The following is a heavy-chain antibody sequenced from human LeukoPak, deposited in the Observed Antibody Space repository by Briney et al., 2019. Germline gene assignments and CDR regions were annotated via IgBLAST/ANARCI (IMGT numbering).Heavy chain of an antibody. CDR1: GFTFSSYG. CDR3: ASALGYCSGGSCSPSMDV. J-gene: IGHJ6*02. D-gene: IGHD2-15*01. Sequence: GRSLRLSCAASGFTFSSYGMHWVRQAPGKGLEWVAVIWYDGSNKYYADSVKGRFTISRDNSKNTLYLQMNSLRAEDTAVYYCASALGYCSGGSCSPSMDVWGQGTTVTVSS. V-gene: IGHV3-33*01. CDR2: IWYDGSNK.